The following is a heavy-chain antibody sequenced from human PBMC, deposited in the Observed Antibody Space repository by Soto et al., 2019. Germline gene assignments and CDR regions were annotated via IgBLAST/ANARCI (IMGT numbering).Heavy chain of an antibody. J-gene: IGHJ4*02. CDR3: AKVRISSGWSNDY. CDR1: GFTFSSYA. V-gene: IGHV3-23*01. D-gene: IGHD6-19*01. Sequence: EVPLLESGGGLVQPGGSLRLSCAASGFTFSSYAMSWVRQAPGKGLEWVSAISGSGGSTYYADSVKGRFTISRDNSKNTLYLQMNSLRAEDTAVYYCAKVRISSGWSNDYWGQGTLVTVSS. CDR2: ISGSGGST.